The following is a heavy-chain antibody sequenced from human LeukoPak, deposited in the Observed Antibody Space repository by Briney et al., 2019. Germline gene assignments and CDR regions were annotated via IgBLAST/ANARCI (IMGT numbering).Heavy chain of an antibody. D-gene: IGHD6-19*01. CDR3: ARAVAGRRFDY. CDR1: GGSISSSSYY. Sequence: SETLSLTCTVSGGSISSSSYYWGWIRQPPGKGLEWIGYIYYSGSTNYNPSLKSRVTISVDTSKNQFSLKLSSVTAADTAVYYCARAVAGRRFDYWGQGTLVTVSS. J-gene: IGHJ4*02. V-gene: IGHV4-61*05. CDR2: IYYSGST.